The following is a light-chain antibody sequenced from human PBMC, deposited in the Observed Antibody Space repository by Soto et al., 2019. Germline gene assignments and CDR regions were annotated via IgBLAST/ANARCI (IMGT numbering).Light chain of an antibody. CDR2: DAS. Sequence: EFVLTQSPGTLSLSPGERATLSCRASQTVSSSRLAWYQQKPALAPRLLIYDASSRATGIPDRFSGSGSGTDFTLTISSLEPEDFAIYYCQQRGDWPPITFGQGTRLEIK. J-gene: IGKJ5*01. V-gene: IGKV3D-20*02. CDR1: QTVSSSR. CDR3: QQRGDWPPIT.